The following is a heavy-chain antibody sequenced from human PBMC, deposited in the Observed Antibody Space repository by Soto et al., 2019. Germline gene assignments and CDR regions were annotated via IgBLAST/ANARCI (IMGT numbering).Heavy chain of an antibody. CDR3: AKDGGDPYWYFDL. V-gene: IGHV3-23*01. CDR2: ISGSGGST. Sequence: GGSLRLSCAASGVTFSSYAMSWVRQAPGKGLEWVSAISGSGGSTYYADSVKGRFTISRDNSKNTLYLQMNSLRAEDTAVYYCAKDGGDPYWYFDLWGRGTLVTVSS. CDR1: GVTFSSYA. D-gene: IGHD2-21*02. J-gene: IGHJ2*01.